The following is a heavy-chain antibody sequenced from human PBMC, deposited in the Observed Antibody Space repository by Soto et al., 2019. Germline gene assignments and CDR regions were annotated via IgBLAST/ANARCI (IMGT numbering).Heavy chain of an antibody. CDR2: VNSDGTST. Sequence: EVQLVESGGDLVQPGGSLRLSCAASGLTFSGYWMHWVRQXPGKGLVWVSRVNSDGTSTAYADSVKGRFTISRDNAKNTLYLQMNSLRAEDTAVYYCARGWTGGYWGQGTLVTVSS. V-gene: IGHV3-74*01. J-gene: IGHJ4*02. D-gene: IGHD2-15*01. CDR3: ARGWTGGY. CDR1: GLTFSGYW.